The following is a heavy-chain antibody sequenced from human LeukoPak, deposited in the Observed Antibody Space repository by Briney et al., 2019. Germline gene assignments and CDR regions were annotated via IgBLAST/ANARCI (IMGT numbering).Heavy chain of an antibody. V-gene: IGHV3-23*01. CDR3: ANAMVRGVIITTLFDY. CDR2: ISGSGGST. D-gene: IGHD3-10*01. CDR1: GFTFSSYA. Sequence: GGSLRLSCAASGFTFSSYAMSWVRQAPGQGLEWVSAISGSGGSTYYADSVKGRFTISRDNSKNTLYLQMNSLRAEDTAVYYCANAMVRGVIITTLFDYWGQGTLVTVSS. J-gene: IGHJ4*02.